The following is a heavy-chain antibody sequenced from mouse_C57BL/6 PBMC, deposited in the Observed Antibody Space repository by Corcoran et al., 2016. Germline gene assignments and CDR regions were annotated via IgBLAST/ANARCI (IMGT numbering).Heavy chain of an antibody. Sequence: EVQLQQSGAELVRPGASVKLSCTASGFNIKDYYMHWVKQRPEQGLEWIGRIDPEDGDTEYAPKFQGKATMTADTSSNTAYLQLSSLTSEDTAVYYCTTHGAMAHYFDYWGQGTTLTVSS. D-gene: IGHD1-1*02. CDR1: GFNIKDYY. J-gene: IGHJ2*01. CDR2: IDPEDGDT. CDR3: TTHGAMAHYFDY. V-gene: IGHV14-1*01.